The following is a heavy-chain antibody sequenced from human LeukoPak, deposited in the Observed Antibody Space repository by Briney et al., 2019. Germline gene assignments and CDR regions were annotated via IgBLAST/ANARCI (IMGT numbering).Heavy chain of an antibody. CDR2: MNPNNGNT. CDR3: ARDPSRTYYDYVWGSYRPPEGDY. D-gene: IGHD3-16*02. Sequence: ASVKVSCKASGYTFTSYDINWVRQATGQGLEWMGWMNPNNGNTDYAQKFQGRVTMTRDTSTSTVYMELSSLRSEDTAVYYCARDPSRTYYDYVWGSYRPPEGDYWGQGTLVTVSS. J-gene: IGHJ4*02. CDR1: GYTFTSYD. V-gene: IGHV1-8*01.